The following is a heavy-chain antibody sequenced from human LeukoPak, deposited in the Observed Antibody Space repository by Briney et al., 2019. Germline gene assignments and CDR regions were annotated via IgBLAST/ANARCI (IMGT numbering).Heavy chain of an antibody. Sequence: ASVKVSCKTSGYIFTSYGIIWVRQAPGQGLEWMAYISPLNGKTRYAQRIQGRVTMTTDTSTSTAYMELRSLGSDDTAVYYCARELWCSGGNCYLNAFDIWGQGTMVTVSS. CDR3: ARELWCSGGNCYLNAFDI. J-gene: IGHJ3*02. CDR2: ISPLNGKT. D-gene: IGHD2-15*01. V-gene: IGHV1-18*01. CDR1: GYIFTSYG.